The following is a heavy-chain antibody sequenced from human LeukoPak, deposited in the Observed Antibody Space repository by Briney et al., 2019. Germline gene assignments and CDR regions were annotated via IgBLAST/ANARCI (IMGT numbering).Heavy chain of an antibody. CDR2: IYPGDSDT. Sequence: GESLKISCKGSGYSFTSYWIGWVRQMPGKGLEWTGIIYPGDSDTRYSPSFQGQVTISADKSISTAYLQWSSLKASDTAMYYCARRRLVVVPAAAPFDAFDIWGQGTMVTVSS. D-gene: IGHD2-2*01. V-gene: IGHV5-51*01. CDR1: GYSFTSYW. J-gene: IGHJ3*02. CDR3: ARRRLVVVPAAAPFDAFDI.